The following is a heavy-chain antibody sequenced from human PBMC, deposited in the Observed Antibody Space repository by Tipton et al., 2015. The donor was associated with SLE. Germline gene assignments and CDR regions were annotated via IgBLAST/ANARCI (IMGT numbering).Heavy chain of an antibody. CDR1: GGSISSDDYY. CDR3: ARVVDDSRGHFYSFDY. V-gene: IGHV4-31*03. CDR2: IYYSGSA. Sequence: TLSLTCTVSGGSISSDDYYWTWIRQFPGKGLEWIGYIYYSGSAHYNPSLKGRLTISLDSSANQFSLELTSVTAADTALYYCARVVDDSRGHFYSFDYWGQGTLVTVSS. J-gene: IGHJ4*02. D-gene: IGHD3-22*01.